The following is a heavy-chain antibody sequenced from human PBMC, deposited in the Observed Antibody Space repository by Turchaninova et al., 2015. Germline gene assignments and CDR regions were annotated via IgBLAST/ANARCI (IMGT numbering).Heavy chain of an antibody. Sequence: EVQLVESGGGLVQPGGSLRLSCVASGFTYTTYWMSWVRQAPGEGLEWGANIKQDGIEKNYVDSVKGRFTIYRDNGKNSLYLQMNSLRGEDTAVYYCARRGEMFDYWGQGTMVTVSS. J-gene: IGHJ4*02. CDR1: GFTYTTYW. CDR3: ARRGEMFDY. V-gene: IGHV3-7*03. D-gene: IGHD3-16*01. CDR2: IKQDGIEK.